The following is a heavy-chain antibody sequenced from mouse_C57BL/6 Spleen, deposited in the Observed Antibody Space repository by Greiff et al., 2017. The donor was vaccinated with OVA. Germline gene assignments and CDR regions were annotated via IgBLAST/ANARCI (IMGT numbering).Heavy chain of an antibody. J-gene: IGHJ2*01. Sequence: EASGIDFSRYWMSWVRRAPGKGLEWIGEINPDSSTINYAPSLKDKFIISRDNAKNTLYLQMSKVRSEDTALYYCARRNWLYYFDYWGQGTTLTVSS. CDR3: ARRNWLYYFDY. CDR1: GIDFSRYW. CDR2: INPDSSTI. D-gene: IGHD4-1*01. V-gene: IGHV4-1*01.